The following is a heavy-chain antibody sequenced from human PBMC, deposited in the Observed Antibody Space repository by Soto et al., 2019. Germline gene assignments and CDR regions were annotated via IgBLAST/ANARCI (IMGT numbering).Heavy chain of an antibody. J-gene: IGHJ4*02. CDR3: ARTYYYDSSGLFDY. Sequence: SETLSLTCTVSGGSISSSSYYWGWIRQPPGKGLEWIGSIFYSGSTYYNPSLKSRVTISVDTSKSQFSLKLSSVTAADTAVYYCARTYYYDSSGLFDYWAREPWSPSPQ. CDR1: GGSISSSSYY. D-gene: IGHD3-22*01. CDR2: IFYSGST. V-gene: IGHV4-39*01.